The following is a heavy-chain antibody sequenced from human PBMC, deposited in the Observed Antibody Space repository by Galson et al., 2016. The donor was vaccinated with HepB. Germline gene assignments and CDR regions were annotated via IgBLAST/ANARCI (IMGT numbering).Heavy chain of an antibody. Sequence: SLRLSCAASEFTFCRYGIHWVRQARGKGLDWVAVVWSDGIQKYFADSVKGRFTISRDNSKNTVYLQMNSLRAEDTAVYYCARGQGYCSGGTCHGIDYWGQGTVVTVSS. J-gene: IGHJ4*02. CDR2: VWSDGIQK. D-gene: IGHD2-15*01. V-gene: IGHV3-33*01. CDR3: ARGQGYCSGGTCHGIDY. CDR1: EFTFCRYG.